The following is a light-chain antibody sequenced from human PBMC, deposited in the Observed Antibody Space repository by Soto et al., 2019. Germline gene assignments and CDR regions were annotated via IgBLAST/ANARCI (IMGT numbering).Light chain of an antibody. V-gene: IGKV1-5*01. Sequence: DIQMTQSPSTLSAAVGDRATISCRASQSISSWFGWYQQKPGKAPMLLIYDASNLESGVPSRFSGSGSGTEFTLTISSLQPDDFATYYCQQDNSYSWTFGQGTKVEIK. CDR2: DAS. J-gene: IGKJ1*01. CDR1: QSISSW. CDR3: QQDNSYSWT.